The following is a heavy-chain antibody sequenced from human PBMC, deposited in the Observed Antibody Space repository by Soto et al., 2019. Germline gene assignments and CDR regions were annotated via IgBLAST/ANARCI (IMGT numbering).Heavy chain of an antibody. V-gene: IGHV3-23*01. J-gene: IGHJ3*02. Sequence: GGSLRLSCAASGFTFSSYAMSWVRQAPGKGLEWVSAISGSGGRTYYADSVKGRFTISRDNSKNTHYLQMNSLRAEDTAVYYCAKDVPALRGVVILTWSHAFDIWGQGTMVTVSS. CDR3: AKDVPALRGVVILTWSHAFDI. CDR2: ISGSGGRT. D-gene: IGHD3-3*01. CDR1: GFTFSSYA.